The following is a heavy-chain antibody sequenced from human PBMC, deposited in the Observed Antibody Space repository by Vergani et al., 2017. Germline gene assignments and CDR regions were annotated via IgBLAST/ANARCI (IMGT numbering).Heavy chain of an antibody. J-gene: IGHJ3*02. CDR3: ARDGSPGYCSSTSCYLAFSPKRPGGFDI. V-gene: IGHV3-30*04. D-gene: IGHD2-2*01. CDR1: GFTFSSYA. Sequence: QVQLVESGGGVVQPGRSLRLSCAASGFTFSSYAMHWVRQAPGKGLEWVAVISYDGSNKYYADSVKGRFTISRYNSKNTLYLQMNILRAEDTAVYYCARDGSPGYCSSTSCYLAFSPKRPGGFDIWGQGTMVTVSS. CDR2: ISYDGSNK.